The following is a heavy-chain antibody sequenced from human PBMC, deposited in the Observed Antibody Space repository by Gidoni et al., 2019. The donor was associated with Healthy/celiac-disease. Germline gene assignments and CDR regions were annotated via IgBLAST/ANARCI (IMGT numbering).Heavy chain of an antibody. D-gene: IGHD3-10*01. J-gene: IGHJ2*01. CDR3: AKDRGSRRWYFDL. Sequence: EVQLLESGGGLVPPGGSLRLSCAASGFTFSSYAMSWVRQAPGKGLEWVSAISGSGGSTYYADSVKGRFTISRDNSKNTLYLQMNSLRAEDTAVYYCAKDRGSRRWYFDLWGRGTLVTVSS. CDR2: ISGSGGST. V-gene: IGHV3-23*01. CDR1: GFTFSSYA.